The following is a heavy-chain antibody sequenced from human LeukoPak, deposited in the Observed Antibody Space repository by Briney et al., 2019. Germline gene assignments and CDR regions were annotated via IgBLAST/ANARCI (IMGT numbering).Heavy chain of an antibody. Sequence: KPSQTLSLTCTVSGGSISSGSYYWSWIRQPAGKGLVWIGRIYTSGSTNYNPSLKSRVTISVDTSKNQFSLKLSSVTAADTAVYYCARVSPFQGPETYFDYWGQGTLVTVSS. CDR3: ARVSPFQGPETYFDY. CDR2: IYTSGST. V-gene: IGHV4-61*02. CDR1: GGSISSGSYY. D-gene: IGHD3-3*02. J-gene: IGHJ4*02.